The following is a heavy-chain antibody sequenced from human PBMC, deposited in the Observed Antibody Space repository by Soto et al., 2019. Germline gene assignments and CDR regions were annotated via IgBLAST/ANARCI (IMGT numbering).Heavy chain of an antibody. CDR1: GYTFTSYG. Sequence: QVQLVQSGAEVKKPGASVKVSCKASGYTFTSYGISWVRQAPGQGLEWMGWISAYNGNTNDAQKLQGRVTMTTDTPTSTAYMELRSLRSDDTAVYYCARDRGFVVRDPPVDYWGQGTLVTVSS. J-gene: IGHJ4*02. CDR3: ARDRGFVVRDPPVDY. CDR2: ISAYNGNT. V-gene: IGHV1-18*01. D-gene: IGHD3-10*02.